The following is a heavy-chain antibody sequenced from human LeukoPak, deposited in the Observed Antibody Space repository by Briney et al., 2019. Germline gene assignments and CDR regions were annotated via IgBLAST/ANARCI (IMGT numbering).Heavy chain of an antibody. J-gene: IGHJ6*02. CDR1: GGTFSSYA. Sequence: SVKVSCKASGGTFSSYAISWVRQAPGQGLEWMGGIIPIFGTANYAQKFQGRVTITADESTSTAYMELSSLRSEDTAVYYCASSSSSPSPFSYYYGMDVWGQGTTVTVSS. D-gene: IGHD6-13*01. CDR2: IIPIFGTA. V-gene: IGHV1-69*13. CDR3: ASSSSSPSPFSYYYGMDV.